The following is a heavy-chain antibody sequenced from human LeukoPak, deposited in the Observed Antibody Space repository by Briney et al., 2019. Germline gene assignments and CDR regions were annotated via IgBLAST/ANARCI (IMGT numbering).Heavy chain of an antibody. CDR1: GYTFTSYG. D-gene: IGHD3-22*01. V-gene: IGHV1-18*01. Sequence: ASVKVSCKASGYTFTSYGISWVRQAPGQGLEWMGWISAYNGNTNYAQKLQGRVTMTTDTSTSTAYMELRSLRSDATAVYYCATYYYDSSGYAGVFFDYWGQGTLVTVSS. CDR2: ISAYNGNT. CDR3: ATYYYDSSGYAGVFFDY. J-gene: IGHJ4*02.